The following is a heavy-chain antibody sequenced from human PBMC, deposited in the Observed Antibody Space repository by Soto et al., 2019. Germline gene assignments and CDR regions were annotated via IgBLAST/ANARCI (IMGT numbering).Heavy chain of an antibody. CDR1: GYLFPNYD. D-gene: IGHD5-18*01. J-gene: IGHJ6*02. CDR3: ASNQKGPYTGMDV. Sequence: ASVKVSFKASGYLFPNYDMHWVRPAPGQRLEWMGRIIGGNGDTKYSQKFQDRVTFTRDTSASTAYMDLSSLTSEDTAVYYCASNQKGPYTGMDVWGQGTTVTVSS. CDR2: IIGGNGDT. V-gene: IGHV1-3*01.